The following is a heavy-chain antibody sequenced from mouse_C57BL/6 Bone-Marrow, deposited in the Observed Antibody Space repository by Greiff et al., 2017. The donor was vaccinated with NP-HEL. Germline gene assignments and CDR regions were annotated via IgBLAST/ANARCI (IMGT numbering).Heavy chain of an antibody. D-gene: IGHD2-4*01. Sequence: QVQLQQPGAELVMPGASVKLSCKASGYTFTSYWMHWVKQRPGQGLEWIGEIDPSDSYTNYNQKFKGKSTLTVDKSSSTAYMQRSSLTSEDSAVYYCARSDDYDLYWYFDVWGTGTTVTVSS. CDR1: GYTFTSYW. CDR3: ARSDDYDLYWYFDV. J-gene: IGHJ1*03. V-gene: IGHV1-69*01. CDR2: IDPSDSYT.